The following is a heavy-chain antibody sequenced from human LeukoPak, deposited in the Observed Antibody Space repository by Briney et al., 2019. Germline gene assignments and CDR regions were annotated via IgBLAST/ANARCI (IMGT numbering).Heavy chain of an antibody. CDR2: ISSDGNTR. V-gene: IGHV3-11*04. J-gene: IGHJ4*02. CDR1: GFTFRDYY. D-gene: IGHD6-13*01. CDR3: AKPTKRKQLVSVFDY. Sequence: PGGSLRLSCAASGFTFRDYYMSWVRQAPGKGLEWVTSISSDGNTRDYADSVKGRFTISRDNDKNSLYLQMNSLRAEDTAVYYCAKPTKRKQLVSVFDYWGQGTLVTVSS.